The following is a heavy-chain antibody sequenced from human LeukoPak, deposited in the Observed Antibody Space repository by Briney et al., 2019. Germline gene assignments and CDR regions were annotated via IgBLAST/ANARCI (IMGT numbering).Heavy chain of an antibody. CDR3: ARLRSGGYYYYMDV. CDR2: IYYSGST. D-gene: IGHD1-14*01. CDR1: GGSISSYY. V-gene: IGHV4-59*01. Sequence: SETLSLTCTVSGGSISSYYWSWIRQPPRKGLEGIGYIYYSGSTNYNPSLKSRVTISVDTSKNQFSLKLSSVTAADTAVYYCARLRSGGYYYYMDVWGKGTTVTVSS. J-gene: IGHJ6*03.